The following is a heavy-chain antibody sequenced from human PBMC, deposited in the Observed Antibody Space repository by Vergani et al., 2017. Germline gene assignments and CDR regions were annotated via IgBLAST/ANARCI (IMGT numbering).Heavy chain of an antibody. CDR1: GFTVSSNY. Sequence: EVQLVESGGGLVQPGGSLRLSCAASGFTVSSNYMSWVRQAPGKGLEWVSVIYSGGSTYYADSVKGRFTISRDNSKNTLYLQMNSLRAEDTAVYYCARAYCSSTSCHPYYYGMDVWDQGTTVTVS. CDR3: ARAYCSSTSCHPYYYGMDV. D-gene: IGHD2-2*01. J-gene: IGHJ6*02. V-gene: IGHV3-66*02. CDR2: IYSGGST.